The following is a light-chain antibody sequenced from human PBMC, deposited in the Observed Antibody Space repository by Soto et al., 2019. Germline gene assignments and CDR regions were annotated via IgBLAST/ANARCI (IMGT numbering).Light chain of an antibody. CDR3: CSYAGSSTYVV. V-gene: IGLV2-23*01. Sequence: QSVLTQPASVSGSPGQSITISCTGTSSDVGNYNLVSWYQQHPEKAPKLMIYEGTKRPSGVSDRFSGSKSGKTASLTISGLQAEDEANYYCCSYAGSSTYVVFGGGTKLTVL. CDR2: EGT. CDR1: SSDVGNYNL. J-gene: IGLJ2*01.